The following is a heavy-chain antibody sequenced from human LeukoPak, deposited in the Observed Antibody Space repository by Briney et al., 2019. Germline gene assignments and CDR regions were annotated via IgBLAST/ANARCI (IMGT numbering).Heavy chain of an antibody. CDR1: GYTFTSYD. CDR3: ARGAHYYDSSGYYLGY. D-gene: IGHD3-22*01. CDR2: MNPNSGNT. J-gene: IGHJ4*02. Sequence: ASVKVSCKASGYTFTSYDINWVRQATGRGLEWMGWMNPNSGNTGYAQKFQGRVTMTRNTSISTAYMELSSLRSEDTAVYYCARGAHYYDSSGYYLGYWGQGTLVTVSS. V-gene: IGHV1-8*01.